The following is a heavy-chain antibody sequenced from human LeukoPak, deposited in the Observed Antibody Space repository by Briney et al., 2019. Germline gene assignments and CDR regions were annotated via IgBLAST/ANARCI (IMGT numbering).Heavy chain of an antibody. CDR3: ARVDPDSSSTLEVFDY. J-gene: IGHJ4*02. CDR1: GGSISSYY. CDR2: IYYSGST. V-gene: IGHV4-59*01. Sequence: PSETLSLTCTVSGGSISSYYWSWIRQPPGKGLEWIGYIYYSGSTNYNHSLKSRVTISVDTSKNQFSLKLSSVTAADTAVYYCARVDPDSSSTLEVFDYWGQGTLVTVSS. D-gene: IGHD6-6*01.